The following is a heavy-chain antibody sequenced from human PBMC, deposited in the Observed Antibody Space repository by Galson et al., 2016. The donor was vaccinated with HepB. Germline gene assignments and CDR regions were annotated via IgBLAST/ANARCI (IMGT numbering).Heavy chain of an antibody. V-gene: IGHV3-23*01. J-gene: IGHJ4*02. D-gene: IGHD2-15*01. Sequence: SLRLSCAVSGFTFSRHAMSWVRQAPGKGLEWVAIVRTTDVRSGPKTFYAESVKGRFTISRDDSRNPVYLQMSSLTDADTAVYFCTKLYCGDGSCYPRPYYFDYWGQGNLVTVSS. CDR2: VRTTDVRSGPKT. CDR1: GFTFSRHA. CDR3: TKLYCGDGSCYPRPYYFDY.